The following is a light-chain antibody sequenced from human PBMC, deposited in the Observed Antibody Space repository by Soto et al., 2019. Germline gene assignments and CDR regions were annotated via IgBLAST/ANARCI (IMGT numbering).Light chain of an antibody. CDR3: QQDAKLLT. Sequence: DIQMTHSPSSLAASVGDRVTITCRASQDISKYLNWYQQKPGKVPKLLIFDASNLEPGVPSRFSGSGSGTHFSFTISSLRPEEFATYYCQQDAKLLTFGGGTQVEI. CDR1: QDISKY. J-gene: IGKJ4*01. CDR2: DAS. V-gene: IGKV1-33*01.